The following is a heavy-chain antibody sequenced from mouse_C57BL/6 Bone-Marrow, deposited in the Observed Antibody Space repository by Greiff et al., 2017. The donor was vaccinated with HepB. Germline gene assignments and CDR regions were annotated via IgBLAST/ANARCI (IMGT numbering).Heavy chain of an antibody. J-gene: IGHJ2*01. CDR1: GYSITSGYY. D-gene: IGHD1-1*01. CDR2: ISYDGSN. V-gene: IGHV3-6*01. CDR3: ARKYYGSPYYFDY. Sequence: EVKLVESGPGLVKPSQSLSLTCSVPGYSITSGYYWNWIRQFPGNKLEWMGYISYDGSNNYNPSLKNRISITRDTSKNQFFLKLNSVTTEDTATYYCARKYYGSPYYFDYWGQGTTLTVSS.